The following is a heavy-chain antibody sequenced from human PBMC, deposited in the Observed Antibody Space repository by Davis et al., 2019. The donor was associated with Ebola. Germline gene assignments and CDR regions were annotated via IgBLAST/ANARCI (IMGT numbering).Heavy chain of an antibody. V-gene: IGHV3-73*01. Sequence: PGGSLRLSCAASGFTFSGSAMHWVRQASGKGLEWVGRIRSKANSYATAYAASVTGRFTISRDDSKNTAYLQMNSLKTEDTAVYYCTRAQQLDDYWGQGTLVTVSS. D-gene: IGHD6-13*01. J-gene: IGHJ4*02. CDR2: IRSKANSYAT. CDR3: TRAQQLDDY. CDR1: GFTFSGSA.